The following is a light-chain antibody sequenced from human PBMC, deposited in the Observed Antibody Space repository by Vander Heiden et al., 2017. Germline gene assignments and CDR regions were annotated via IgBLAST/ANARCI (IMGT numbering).Light chain of an antibody. V-gene: IGKV3-20*01. CDR2: GAS. Sequence: EIVLTQSPGTLSLSPGEAATLACRASQSISSTYLAWYQQKPGQAPRLLIYGASSRATGIPDRFSGSGSGTDFTLTISRVEPEDFAVYYCKQYGSSPLTFGGGTKVEIK. CDR1: QSISSTY. J-gene: IGKJ4*01. CDR3: KQYGSSPLT.